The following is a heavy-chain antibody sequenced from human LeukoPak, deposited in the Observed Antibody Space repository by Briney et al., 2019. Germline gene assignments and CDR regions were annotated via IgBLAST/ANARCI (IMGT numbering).Heavy chain of an antibody. V-gene: IGHV4-30-2*01. CDR2: IYHSGST. J-gene: IGHJ4*02. Sequence: SQTLSLTCAVSGGSISSGGYSWSWIRQPPGKGLEWIGYIYHSGSTYYNPSLKSRVTISVDRSKNQFSLKLSSVTAADTAVYYCARAQADYYDSTETYYFDYRGQGTLVTVSS. CDR3: ARAQADYYDSTETYYFDY. CDR1: GGSISSGGYS. D-gene: IGHD3-22*01.